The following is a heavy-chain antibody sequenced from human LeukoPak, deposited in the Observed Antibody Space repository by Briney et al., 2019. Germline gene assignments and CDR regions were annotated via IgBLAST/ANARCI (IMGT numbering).Heavy chain of an antibody. V-gene: IGHV3-30-3*01. J-gene: IGHJ5*02. CDR3: GREDYYGSGSYYAS. CDR2: ISYDGSNK. CDR1: GFTFSSYA. Sequence: GGSLRLSCAASGFTFSSYAMHWVRQAPGKGLEWVAVISYDGSNKYYADSVKGRFTISRDNSKNTLYLQMNSLRAEDTAVYYCGREDYYGSGSYYASWGRGTLVTVSS. D-gene: IGHD3-10*01.